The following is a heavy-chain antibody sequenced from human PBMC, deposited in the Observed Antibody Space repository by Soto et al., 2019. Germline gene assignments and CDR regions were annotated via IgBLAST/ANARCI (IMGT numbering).Heavy chain of an antibody. CDR3: ARSSGHYRPFDS. CDR2: ITSDSNTI. CDR1: GFTFSSSE. V-gene: IGHV3-48*03. D-gene: IGHD3-22*01. Sequence: EVQLVESGGGLVQPGGSLRLSCAASGFTFSSSEMNWVRQAPGKGPEWVSHITSDSNTIYYADSVKGRFTISRDNAESSLYLHMHSLRAEDTAVYYCARSSGHYRPFDSWGQGTLVVVSS. J-gene: IGHJ4*02.